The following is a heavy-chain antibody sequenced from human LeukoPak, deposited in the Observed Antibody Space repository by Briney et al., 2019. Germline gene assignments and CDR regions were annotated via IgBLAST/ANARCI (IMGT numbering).Heavy chain of an antibody. CDR3: AKGGYSYGLGYFDH. CDR2: ISGSGGST. D-gene: IGHD5-18*01. J-gene: IGHJ4*02. Sequence: PGGSLRLSCAASGFTFISYAMSWVRQAPGKGREWVSAISGSGGSTYYADSVKGRFTISRDNSKNTLYLQMNSLRAEDTAVYYCAKGGYSYGLGYFDHWGQGTLVTVSS. V-gene: IGHV3-23*01. CDR1: GFTFISYA.